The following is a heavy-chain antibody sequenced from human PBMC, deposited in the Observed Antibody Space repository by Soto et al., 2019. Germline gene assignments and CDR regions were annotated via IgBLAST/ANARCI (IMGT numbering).Heavy chain of an antibody. D-gene: IGHD3-9*01. CDR2: IIPIFGTA. CDR1: GGTFSSYA. Sequence: SVKVSCKASGGTFSSYAISWVRQAPGQGLEWMGGIIPIFGTANYAQKFQGRVTITADESTSTAYMELSSLRSEDTAVYYCARGGILRYFDWHLDYWGQGTLVTVSS. J-gene: IGHJ4*02. CDR3: ARGGILRYFDWHLDY. V-gene: IGHV1-69*13.